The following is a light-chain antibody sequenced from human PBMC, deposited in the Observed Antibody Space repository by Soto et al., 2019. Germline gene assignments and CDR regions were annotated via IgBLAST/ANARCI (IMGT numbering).Light chain of an antibody. V-gene: IGLV2-18*01. Sequence: QSVLTQPPSVSGSPGQSVTISCTGTSTDFVSYNRVSWYQQPPGTARKLMIYEVSKRPSGVPDRFSGSKSGNTASLTISGLQAADEADYYCSLYTSENAYVFGTGTKLTVL. J-gene: IGLJ1*01. CDR2: EVS. CDR1: STDFVSYNR. CDR3: SLYTSENAYV.